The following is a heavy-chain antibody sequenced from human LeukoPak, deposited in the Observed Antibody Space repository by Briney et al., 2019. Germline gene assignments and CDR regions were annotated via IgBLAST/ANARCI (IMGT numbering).Heavy chain of an antibody. CDR3: GASRQYVGAFDI. CDR1: GFTFSSYE. Sequence: GGSLRLSCAASGFTFSSYELYWVRQAPGKGLEWISYIRSSSTIIKYADSVRGRFTISRDDARESLYLQMSSLRADDTAIYYCGASRQYVGAFDIWGQGTLVTVSS. D-gene: IGHD3-16*01. CDR2: IRSSSTII. V-gene: IGHV3-48*03. J-gene: IGHJ3*02.